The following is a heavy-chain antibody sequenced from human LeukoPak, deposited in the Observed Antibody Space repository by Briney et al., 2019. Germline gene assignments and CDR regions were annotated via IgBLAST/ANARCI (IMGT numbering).Heavy chain of an antibody. V-gene: IGHV4-34*01. J-gene: IGHJ4*02. CDR2: INHSGST. CDR3: ARGIYFDY. CDR1: GGSFSGCY. Sequence: SETLSLTCAVYGGSFSGCYWSWIRQPPGKGLEWIGEINHSGSTNYNPSLKSRVTISVDTSKNQFSLKLSSVTAADTAVYYCARGIYFDYWGQGTLVTVSS.